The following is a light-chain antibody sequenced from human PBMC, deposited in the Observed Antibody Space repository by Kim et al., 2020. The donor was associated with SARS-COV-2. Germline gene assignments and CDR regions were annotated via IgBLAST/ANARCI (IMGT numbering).Light chain of an antibody. CDR3: CSNAVSNWV. V-gene: IGLV2-23*02. CDR2: EVS. Sequence: QSALTQPASVSGSPGQSITISCTGTSSDVGGYNLVSWYQQHPGKAPKLMIYEVSKRPSGVSNCFSGSKSGKTASLTNSGLQAEDEADYYCCSNAVSNWVFGGGTQLTVL. CDR1: SSDVGGYNL. J-gene: IGLJ3*02.